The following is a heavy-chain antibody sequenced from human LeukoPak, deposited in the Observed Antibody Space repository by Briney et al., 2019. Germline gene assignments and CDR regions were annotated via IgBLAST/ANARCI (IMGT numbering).Heavy chain of an antibody. V-gene: IGHV1-18*01. CDR3: ARDLVAARPGWFDP. CDR2: ISAYNGDT. Sequence: ASVKVSCKASGYTFTTYGICWMRQAPGQGLEWMGWISAYNGDTKYAQKFQGRVTMTTETPTSTAYMELRSLRYDDTAVYYCARDLVAARPGWFDPWGQGTLVTVSS. J-gene: IGHJ5*02. CDR1: GYTFTTYG. D-gene: IGHD6-6*01.